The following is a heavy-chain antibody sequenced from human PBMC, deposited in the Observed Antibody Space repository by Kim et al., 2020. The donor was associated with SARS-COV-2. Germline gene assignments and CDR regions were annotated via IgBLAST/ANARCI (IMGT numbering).Heavy chain of an antibody. D-gene: IGHD3-10*01. J-gene: IGHJ6*02. CDR1: GFTFSSYS. CDR2: ISSSSSTI. CDR3: ARDRGGGGYYYYGMDV. V-gene: IGHV3-48*01. Sequence: GGSLRLSCAASGFTFSSYSMNWVRQAPGKGLEWVSYISSSSSTIYYADSVKGRFTISRDNAKNSLYLQMNSLRAEDTAVYYCARDRGGGGYYYYGMDVWGQGTTVTVSS.